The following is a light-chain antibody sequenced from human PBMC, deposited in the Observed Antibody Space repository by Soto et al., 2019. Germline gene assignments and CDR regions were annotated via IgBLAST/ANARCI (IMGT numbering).Light chain of an antibody. CDR3: SSYTTSNTWM. V-gene: IGLV2-14*01. CDR1: SSDIGTYNY. CDR2: EVS. Sequence: QSALTQPASVSGSPGQSITISCTGTSSDIGTYNYVSWYQQHPGKTPKLIISEVSNRPSGVSNRLSGSKSANTASLTISGLQAEDEADYYCSSYTTSNTWMFGGGTQLTVL. J-gene: IGLJ3*02.